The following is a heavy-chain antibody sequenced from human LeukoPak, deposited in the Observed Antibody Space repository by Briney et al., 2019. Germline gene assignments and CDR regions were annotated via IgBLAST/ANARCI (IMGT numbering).Heavy chain of an antibody. CDR2: IYTSGST. V-gene: IGHV4-61*02. Sequence: SETLSLTCTVSGGSISSGSYYWSWIRQPAGKGLEWIGRIYTSGSTNYNPSLKSRVTISVDTSKNQFSLKLSSVTAADTAVYYCARGRGYDSSGYSKRGAFDIWGQGTMVTVSS. CDR1: GGSISSGSYY. CDR3: ARGRGYDSSGYSKRGAFDI. D-gene: IGHD3-22*01. J-gene: IGHJ3*02.